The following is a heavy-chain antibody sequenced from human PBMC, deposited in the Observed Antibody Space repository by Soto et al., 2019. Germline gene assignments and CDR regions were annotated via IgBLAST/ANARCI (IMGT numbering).Heavy chain of an antibody. CDR2: IYYSGST. V-gene: IGHV4-39*01. Sequence: QLQLQESGPGLVKPSETLSLTCTVSGGSISSSSYYWGWIRQPPGKGLEWIGSIYYSGSTYYNPPLKHRVTISVDTSKNQFSLKLSSVTAADTAVYYCARRYSGSLNWFDPWGQGTLVTVSS. CDR1: GGSISSSSYY. D-gene: IGHD1-26*01. J-gene: IGHJ5*02. CDR3: ARRYSGSLNWFDP.